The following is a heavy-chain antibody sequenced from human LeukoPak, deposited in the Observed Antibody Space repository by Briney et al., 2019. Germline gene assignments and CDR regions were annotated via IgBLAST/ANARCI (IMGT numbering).Heavy chain of an antibody. CDR1: GFTFSRYG. CDR3: AKDGSSTAEAFNWFDP. V-gene: IGHV3-30*18. D-gene: IGHD2-2*01. J-gene: IGHJ5*02. CDR2: ISYDGNNK. Sequence: PGRSLRLSCAASGFTFSRYGMHWVRQAPGKGLEGVAVISYDGNNKYYPDTVKGRFTISRDNSKNTLNLQMNSLRAEDTAIYYCAKDGSSTAEAFNWFDPWGEGTLVTVSS.